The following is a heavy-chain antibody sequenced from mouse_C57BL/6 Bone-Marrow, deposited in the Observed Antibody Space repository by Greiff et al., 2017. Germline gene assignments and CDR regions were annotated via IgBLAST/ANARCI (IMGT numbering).Heavy chain of an antibody. CDR3: AREGVMVPYYFDY. J-gene: IGHJ2*01. CDR1: GYTFTSYW. D-gene: IGHD2-2*01. Sequence: QVQLQQPGAELVMPGASVKLSCKASGYTFTSYWMHWVKQSPGHGLEWIGDIDPLDSYPNYNQKFKGKSTLSGDKSSSTAYMQLSSLTSEYSAVYYCAREGVMVPYYFDYWGQGSTLTVSS. CDR2: IDPLDSYP. V-gene: IGHV1-69*01.